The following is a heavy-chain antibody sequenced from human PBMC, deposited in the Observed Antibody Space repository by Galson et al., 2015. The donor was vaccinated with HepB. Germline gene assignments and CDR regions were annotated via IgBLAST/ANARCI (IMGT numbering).Heavy chain of an antibody. Sequence: ETLSLTCAVSGGSISSSNWWSWVRQPPGKGLEWIGEIYHSGSTNYNPSLKSRVTISVDKSKNQFSLKLSSVTAADTAVYYCTAGNGDYKSGWFDPWGQGTLVTVSS. D-gene: IGHD4-17*01. CDR1: GGSISSSNW. CDR2: IYHSGST. CDR3: TAGNGDYKSGWFDP. V-gene: IGHV4-4*02. J-gene: IGHJ5*02.